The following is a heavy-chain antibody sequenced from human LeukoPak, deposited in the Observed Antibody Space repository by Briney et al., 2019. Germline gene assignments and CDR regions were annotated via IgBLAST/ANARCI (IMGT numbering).Heavy chain of an antibody. Sequence: PGRSLRLSCAASGFTFSSYGMHWVRQAPGKGLEWVAVIWYDGSNKYYADSVKGRFTISRDNSKNTLYLQMNSLRAEDTAVYYCASSYHEAFDIWGQGTMVTVSS. CDR2: IWYDGSNK. CDR1: GFTFSSYG. V-gene: IGHV3-33*01. CDR3: ASSYHEAFDI. J-gene: IGHJ3*02.